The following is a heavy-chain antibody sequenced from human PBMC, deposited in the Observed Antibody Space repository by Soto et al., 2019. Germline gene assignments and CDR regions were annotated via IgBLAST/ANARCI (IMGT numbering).Heavy chain of an antibody. Sequence: SGGSLRLSCSASGFIFSNYAMHWVRQATGKGLASVSAISSNGGSTYYADSVKGRFTISRDKSSNTLYLQMSSLTTEDTAVYYCVKDVAPSYTNYEASFHYWGQGTLVTVSS. D-gene: IGHD3-16*02. V-gene: IGHV3-64D*06. CDR2: ISSNGGST. J-gene: IGHJ4*02. CDR3: VKDVAPSYTNYEASFHY. CDR1: GFIFSNYA.